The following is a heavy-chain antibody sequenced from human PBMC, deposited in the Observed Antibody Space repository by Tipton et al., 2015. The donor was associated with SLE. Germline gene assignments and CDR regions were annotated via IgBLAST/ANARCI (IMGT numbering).Heavy chain of an antibody. Sequence: TLSLTCIVSGGSIRSGGYYWSWIRQPPEKGLEWIGFIDNSGSTNYNPALKSRVTISVDTSKNQFSLKLSSVTAADTAVYYCARVPFYYYYYMDVWGKGTTVTVSS. CDR2: IDNSGST. CDR1: GGSIRSGGYY. V-gene: IGHV4-61*08. J-gene: IGHJ6*03. CDR3: ARVPFYYYYYMDV.